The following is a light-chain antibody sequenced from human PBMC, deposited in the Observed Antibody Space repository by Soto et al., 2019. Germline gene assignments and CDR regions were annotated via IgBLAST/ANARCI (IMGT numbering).Light chain of an antibody. CDR1: SGHSSYD. J-gene: IGLJ2*01. V-gene: IGLV4-69*01. Sequence: QPVLTQSPSASASPGASVNLTCTLSSGHSSYDIAWHQQQPEKGPRYLMKLNSDGSHSKGDGIPDRFSGSSSGAERYLTIYSVQAEYEADYYCQTWGTVFGGGTKLTVL. CDR2: LNSDGSH. CDR3: QTWGTV.